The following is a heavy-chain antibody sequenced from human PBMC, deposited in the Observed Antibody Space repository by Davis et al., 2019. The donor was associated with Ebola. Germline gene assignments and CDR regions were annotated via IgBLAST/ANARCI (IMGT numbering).Heavy chain of an antibody. J-gene: IGHJ6*02. V-gene: IGHV4-61*03. D-gene: IGHD5-12*01. CDR3: ARVEYTGWRSYYYHNGMDV. CDR1: GGSISSGVYY. Sequence: MPSETLSLTCTVSGGSISSGVYYWSWIRQPPGKGLEWIGYIHNSGSTKYNPSLKSRVTMSVDTSKNHFSLKLSSVTSADTAVYYCARVEYTGWRSYYYHNGMDVWGQGTTVIVSS. CDR2: IHNSGST.